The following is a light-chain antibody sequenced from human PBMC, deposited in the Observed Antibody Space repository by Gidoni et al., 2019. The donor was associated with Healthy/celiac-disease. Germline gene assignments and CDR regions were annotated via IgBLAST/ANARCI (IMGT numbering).Light chain of an antibody. CDR2: HAS. CDR3: QQRSDLT. CDR1: QTVSSY. V-gene: IGKV3-11*01. J-gene: IGKJ4*01. Sequence: EIAFTPSPATLSLSPGERATLSCRASQTVSSYLAWYQQKPGQAPRLLIYHASNRATGIPTRFSDSRSGTDFTLTISSLEPEDFAVYYCQQRSDLTFGGGTKVEIK.